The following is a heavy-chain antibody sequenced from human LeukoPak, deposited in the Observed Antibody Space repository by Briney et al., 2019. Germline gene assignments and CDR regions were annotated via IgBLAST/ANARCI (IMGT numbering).Heavy chain of an antibody. CDR2: ISSTSISI. J-gene: IGHJ4*02. V-gene: IGHV3-21*01. CDR3: ARSYTVADQLDY. Sequence: GGSLRLSGAASGFTFSTYAMNWVRQAPGKGLEWVSSISSTSISIYFADSVKGRFTVSRDNAKNSLYLQMNSLRTEDTAVYYCARSYTVADQLDYWGQGTLVTVSS. CDR1: GFTFSTYA. D-gene: IGHD2-2*01.